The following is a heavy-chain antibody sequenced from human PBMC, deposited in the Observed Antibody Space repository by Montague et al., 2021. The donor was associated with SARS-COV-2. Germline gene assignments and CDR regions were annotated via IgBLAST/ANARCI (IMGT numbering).Heavy chain of an antibody. D-gene: IGHD3-3*01. Sequence: SLRLSCAASGFTFDDYGMSWVRQAPGKGLEWVSGINWNGGSTGYADSSKGRFTISRDNAKNSLYLQMNSLRAEDTALYHCARAASTGFWSGYYYWGQGTLVTVSS. J-gene: IGHJ4*02. CDR2: INWNGGST. CDR3: ARAASTGFWSGYYY. V-gene: IGHV3-20*01. CDR1: GFTFDDYG.